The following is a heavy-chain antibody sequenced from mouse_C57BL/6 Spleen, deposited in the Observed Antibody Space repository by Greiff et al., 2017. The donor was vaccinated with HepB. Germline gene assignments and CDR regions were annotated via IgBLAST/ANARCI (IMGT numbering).Heavy chain of an antibody. V-gene: IGHV5-4*01. CDR1: GFTFSSYA. Sequence: EVQVVESGGGLVKPGGSLKLSCAASGFTFSSYATSWVRQTPEKRLEWVATISDGGSYTYYPANVKGRFTISRDNAKNNLYLQMSHLKSEDTAMYYCASGGGAYWGQGTLVTVSA. CDR3: ASGGGAY. CDR2: ISDGGSYT. J-gene: IGHJ3*01.